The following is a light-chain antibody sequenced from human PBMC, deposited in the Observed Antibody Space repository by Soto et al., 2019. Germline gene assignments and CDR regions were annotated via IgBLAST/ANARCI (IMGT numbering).Light chain of an antibody. V-gene: IGKV3-11*01. CDR3: QQRSNWLMYT. J-gene: IGKJ2*01. Sequence: EIVLTQSPATLSLSPGERATLSCRASQSVSSYLAWYQQKPGQAPRLLIYDASNRATGIPARFSGSGSGTDFTLPISSREPEDFSVYYCQQRSNWLMYTFGQGTKLEIK. CDR2: DAS. CDR1: QSVSSY.